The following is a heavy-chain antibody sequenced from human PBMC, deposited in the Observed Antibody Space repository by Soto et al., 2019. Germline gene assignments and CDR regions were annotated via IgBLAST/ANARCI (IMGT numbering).Heavy chain of an antibody. Sequence: TWVRQAPGEGLEWMGGSIPIFGTANYAQKFQGRVTISVDESTSTAYMELSSLRSEDTAVYYCARGRGYSGDDHYYYFDMDVWGQGTTVTVS. CDR2: SIPIFGTA. V-gene: IGHV1-69*01. J-gene: IGHJ6*02. CDR3: ARGRGYSGDDHYYYFDMDV. D-gene: IGHD5-12*01.